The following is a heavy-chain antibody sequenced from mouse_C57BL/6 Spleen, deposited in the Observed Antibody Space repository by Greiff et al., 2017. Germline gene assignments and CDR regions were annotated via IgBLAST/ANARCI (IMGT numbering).Heavy chain of an antibody. CDR1: GYTFTEYT. D-gene: IGHD2-5*01. CDR3: ARHEGYYSNYGWYFDV. J-gene: IGHJ1*03. CDR2: FYPGSGSI. V-gene: IGHV1-62-2*01. Sequence: VQRVESGAELVKPGASVKLSCKASGYTFTEYTIHWVKQRSGQGLEWIGWFYPGSGSIKYNEKFKDKATLTADKSSSTVYMELRRLTSEDSAVYFCARHEGYYSNYGWYFDVWGTGTTVTVSS.